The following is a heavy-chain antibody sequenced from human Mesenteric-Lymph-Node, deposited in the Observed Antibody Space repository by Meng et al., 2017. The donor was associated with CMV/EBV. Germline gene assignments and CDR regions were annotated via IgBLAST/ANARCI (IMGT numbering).Heavy chain of an antibody. Sequence: VSGGSIGSSPYSWGWIRQPPGKGLAWVGSIYYTGSTYYNPSLKSRVTISVDTSKNQFSLKLSSVTAADTAVYYCARHLYGDYGGFDYWGQGTLVTVSS. CDR3: ARHLYGDYGGFDY. CDR2: IYYTGST. D-gene: IGHD4-17*01. J-gene: IGHJ4*02. V-gene: IGHV4-39*01. CDR1: GGSIGSSPYS.